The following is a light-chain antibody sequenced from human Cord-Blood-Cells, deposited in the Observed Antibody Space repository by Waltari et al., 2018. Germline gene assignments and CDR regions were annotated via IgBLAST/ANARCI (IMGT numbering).Light chain of an antibody. V-gene: IGKV1-39*01. CDR3: QQSYSTPRT. CDR2: AAS. J-gene: IGKJ1*01. CDR1: QSISSY. Sequence: DIQMTQSPSSLSASVGDRVTITCRASQSISSYLNWYQQKPGKAPKLLIYAASSLQSGVPSRFSGSGSGADFTLTISSQQHEDFATYYCQQSYSTPRTFGQGTKVEIK.